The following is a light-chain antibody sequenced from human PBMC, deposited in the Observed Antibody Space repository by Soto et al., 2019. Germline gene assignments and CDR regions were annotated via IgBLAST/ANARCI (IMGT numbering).Light chain of an antibody. CDR2: GND. V-gene: IGLV1-44*01. CDR1: NSNIGSNP. CDR3: SAWDDRLRGSV. J-gene: IGLJ1*01. Sequence: SVLTQPPSASATPGQRVTISCSGSNSNIGSNPVNWYQQVPGTAPKLLIYGNDKRPSGVPDRFSGSKSGTSASLAIRGLQSEDEADYYCSAWDDRLRGSVFGTGTKVTVL.